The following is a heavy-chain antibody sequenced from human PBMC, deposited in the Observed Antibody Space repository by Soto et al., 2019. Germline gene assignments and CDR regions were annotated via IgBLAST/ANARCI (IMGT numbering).Heavy chain of an antibody. D-gene: IGHD2-15*01. J-gene: IGHJ4*02. CDR3: AKDRKRYCSGGSCYSLSDY. CDR1: GRTGSGYS. Sequence: LSSADEGRTGSGYSIHWVRQDPGKGLEWVAVISYDGSNKYYADSVKGRFTISRDNSKNTLYLQMNSLRAEDTAVYYCAKDRKRYCSGGSCYSLSDYWGQGTLVTVSS. V-gene: IGHV3-30*18. CDR2: ISYDGSNK.